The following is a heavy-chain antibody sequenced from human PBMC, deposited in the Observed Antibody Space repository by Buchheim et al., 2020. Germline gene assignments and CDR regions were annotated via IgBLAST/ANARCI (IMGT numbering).Heavy chain of an antibody. D-gene: IGHD3-16*01. J-gene: IGHJ4*02. Sequence: QLQLQESGPGLVKPSETLSLTCSVSGYFISGNTKYWGWIRQPPGKGLEWIGSIYYSGSTYYNPSLKSRVTISVDNFKNQFSLRLRSVIAADTAVYYCVSQSYVTNRYVDYWGPGSL. CDR1: GYFISGNTKY. CDR3: VSQSYVTNRYVDY. V-gene: IGHV4-39*01. CDR2: IYYSGST.